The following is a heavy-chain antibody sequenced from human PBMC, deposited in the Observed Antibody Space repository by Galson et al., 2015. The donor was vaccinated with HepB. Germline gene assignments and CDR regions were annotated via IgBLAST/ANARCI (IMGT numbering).Heavy chain of an antibody. J-gene: IGHJ6*02. CDR3: TTEVVGDYGAGSSAYYYYYGMDV. V-gene: IGHV3-15*01. CDR1: GFTFSNAW. D-gene: IGHD3-10*01. CDR2: IKSKTDGGTT. Sequence: SLRLSCAASGFTFSNAWMSWVRQAPGKGLEWVGRIKSKTDGGTTDYAAPVKGRFTISRDDSKNTLYLQMNSLKTEDTAVYYCTTEVVGDYGAGSSAYYYYYGMDVWGQGTTVTVSS.